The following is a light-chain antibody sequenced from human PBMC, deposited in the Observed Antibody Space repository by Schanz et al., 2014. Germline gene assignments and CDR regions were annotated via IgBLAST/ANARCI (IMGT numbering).Light chain of an antibody. Sequence: EIVLTQSPGTLSLSPGERATLSCGASQSVSGSYLAWYQQKPGQAPRLLIYGASSRATGIPDRFSGRGSGTDFTLTISSLEPEDFAVYYCQQYNNWPPGTFGQGTKVEIK. CDR3: QQYNNWPPGT. CDR1: QSVSGSY. CDR2: GAS. V-gene: IGKV3-20*01. J-gene: IGKJ1*01.